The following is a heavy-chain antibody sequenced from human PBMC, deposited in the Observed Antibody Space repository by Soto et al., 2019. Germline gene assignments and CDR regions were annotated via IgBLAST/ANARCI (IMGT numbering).Heavy chain of an antibody. J-gene: IGHJ5*02. D-gene: IGHD2-21*02. CDR3: AREVVVTAMSWFDP. Sequence: SETLSLTCAVYGGSFSGYYWTWIRQPPGTGLEWIGEINHSGSTNYNPSLKSRVTISVDTSKNQFSLKLTSVTAADTAVYYCAREVVVTAMSWFDPWGQGTLVTVSS. CDR2: INHSGST. CDR1: GGSFSGYY. V-gene: IGHV4-34*01.